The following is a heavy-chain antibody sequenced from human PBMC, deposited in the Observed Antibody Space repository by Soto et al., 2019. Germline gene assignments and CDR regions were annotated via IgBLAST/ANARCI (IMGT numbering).Heavy chain of an antibody. CDR3: ARSLEGTTVTNWFDP. J-gene: IGHJ5*02. CDR1: ADTFNSYS. V-gene: IGHV1-69*01. D-gene: IGHD4-17*01. Sequence: QVPLVQSGAEVKKPGSSVKVSCKASADTFNSYSLSWLRQAHGQRLEWMGGITPVFGTADYAQSFEDRLTITADDSTSTVYMELSSLRSDDTAVYYCARSLEGTTVTNWFDPWGQGALVTVSS. CDR2: ITPVFGTA.